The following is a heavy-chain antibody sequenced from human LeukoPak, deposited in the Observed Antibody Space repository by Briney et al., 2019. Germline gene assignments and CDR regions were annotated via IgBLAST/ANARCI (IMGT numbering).Heavy chain of an antibody. J-gene: IGHJ6*03. CDR3: VREITITYYDFWSGYWARMDV. V-gene: IGHV6-1*01. CDR1: GDSVSSNSAA. Sequence: SQTLSLTCAISGDSVSSNSAAWNWIRQSPSRGLEWLGRTYYRSKWYNDYAVSVKSRITINPDTSKNQFSLQLNSVTPEDTAVYYCVREITITYYDFWSGYWARMDVWGKGTTVTVSS. D-gene: IGHD3-3*01. CDR2: TYYRSKWYN.